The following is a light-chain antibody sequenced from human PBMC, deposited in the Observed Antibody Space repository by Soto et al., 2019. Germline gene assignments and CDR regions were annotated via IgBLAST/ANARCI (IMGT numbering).Light chain of an antibody. Sequence: PGERATLSCRASENVRTFVDWYQQKPGQAPRLLIYGASNRATGIPARFSGSGSGTDFTLTISNLEPEDFAVYYCQQHSHWPPWTFGQGTRVEIQ. CDR3: QQHSHWPPWT. V-gene: IGKV3-11*01. CDR2: GAS. CDR1: ENVRTF. J-gene: IGKJ1*01.